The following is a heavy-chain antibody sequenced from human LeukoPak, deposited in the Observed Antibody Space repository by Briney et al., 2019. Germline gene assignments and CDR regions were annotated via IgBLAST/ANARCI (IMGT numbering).Heavy chain of an antibody. J-gene: IGHJ4*02. D-gene: IGHD3-22*01. CDR2: ISYDGSNK. CDR1: GFTFSSYA. V-gene: IGHV3-30-3*01. CDR3: ARGRYDSSGPNE. Sequence: GGSLRLSCAASGFTFSSYAMHWVRQAPGKGLEWVAAISYDGSNKYYADSVKGRFTISRDNSRNTLYLQTNSLRGEDTAVYYCARGRYDSSGPNEWGQGTLVTVSS.